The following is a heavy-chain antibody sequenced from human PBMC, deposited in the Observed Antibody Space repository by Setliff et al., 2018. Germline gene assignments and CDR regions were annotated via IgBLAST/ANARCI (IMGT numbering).Heavy chain of an antibody. D-gene: IGHD3-3*01. V-gene: IGHV1-46*03. J-gene: IGHJ3*02. CDR1: GYNFITFG. CDR2: INPSGGLT. CDR3: ARDRFYNSWSGTSITAPHDAFDI. Sequence: ASVKVSCKTSGYNFITFGISWVRQAPGQGLEWMGVINPSGGLTRYAQKFQGRVTMTRDTSTSTVYMEVISLRSEDTAVYFCARDRFYNSWSGTSITAPHDAFDIWGQGTMVTVSS.